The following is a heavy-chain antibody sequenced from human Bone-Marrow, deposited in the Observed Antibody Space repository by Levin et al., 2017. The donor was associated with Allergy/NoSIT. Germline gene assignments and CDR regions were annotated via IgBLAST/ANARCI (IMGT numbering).Heavy chain of an antibody. V-gene: IGHV1-2*02. J-gene: IGHJ4*02. D-gene: IGHD3-10*01. CDR3: ARDWGSGSSIYF. CDR1: GHTFTGFS. Sequence: ASVKVSCRPSGHTFTGFSFHWVRQAPGQGLEWMGWMNPNNGDTKYSQKFQGRVTMTRNTSISTAYLELTSLTSDDTAVYYCARDWGSGSSIYFWGQGSLVTVSS. CDR2: MNPNNGDT.